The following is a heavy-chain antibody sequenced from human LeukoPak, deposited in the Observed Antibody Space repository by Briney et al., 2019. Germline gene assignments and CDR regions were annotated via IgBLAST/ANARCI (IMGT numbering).Heavy chain of an antibody. CDR3: AREGRTYCFDY. J-gene: IGHJ4*02. D-gene: IGHD3-10*01. Sequence: ASVKLSCKASGGTFSSYSIIWVRQAPGQGLEWMGGIIPIFGTANYAQKFQGRVTITPDESTSTAYMELSSLRSEDTAVYYCAREGRTYCFDYWGQGTLVTVSS. CDR2: IIPIFGTA. V-gene: IGHV1-69*13. CDR1: GGTFSSYS.